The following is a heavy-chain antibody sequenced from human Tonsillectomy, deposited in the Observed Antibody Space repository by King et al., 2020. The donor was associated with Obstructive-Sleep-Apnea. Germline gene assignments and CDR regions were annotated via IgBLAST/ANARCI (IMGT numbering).Heavy chain of an antibody. CDR1: GGSISSSHW. D-gene: IGHD5-24*01. CDR2: IYHRGNT. V-gene: IGHV4-4*02. Sequence: VQLQESGPGLVKPSGTLSLSCAVSGGSISSSHWWSWVRQPPGKGLEWIGKIYHRGNTNYNPSLKSRVTISVDKSKNQFSLKLSSVTAADTAVYYCARRSPQHHFDYWGQGPLVTVSS. CDR3: ARRSPQHHFDY. J-gene: IGHJ4*02.